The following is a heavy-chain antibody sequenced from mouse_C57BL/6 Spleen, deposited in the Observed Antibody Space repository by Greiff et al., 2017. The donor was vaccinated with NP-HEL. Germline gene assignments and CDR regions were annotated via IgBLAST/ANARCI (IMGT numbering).Heavy chain of an antibody. CDR2: ISSGSSTI. J-gene: IGHJ4*01. CDR3: ARGRYYAMDY. Sequence: EVKLQESGGGLVKPGGSLKLSCAASGFTFSDYGMHWVRQAPEKGLEWVAYISSGSSTISYADTVKGRFTISRDNAKNTLFLQMTSLRSEDTAMYYCARGRYYAMDYWGQGTSVTVSS. V-gene: IGHV5-17*01. CDR1: GFTFSDYG.